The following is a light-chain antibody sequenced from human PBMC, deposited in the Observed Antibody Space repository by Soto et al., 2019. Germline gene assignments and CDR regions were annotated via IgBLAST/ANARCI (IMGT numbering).Light chain of an antibody. CDR3: QSYDSGLSGSV. V-gene: IGLV1-40*01. CDR2: GNS. Sequence: QSVLTQPPSVSGAPGQRVTISCTGSSSNIGAGYDVHWYQQLPGTAPKLLIYGNSNRPSGVPDQFSGSKSGTSASLAITGLQAEDEADYNCQSYDSGLSGSVFGGGTKLTVL. J-gene: IGLJ3*02. CDR1: SSNIGAGYD.